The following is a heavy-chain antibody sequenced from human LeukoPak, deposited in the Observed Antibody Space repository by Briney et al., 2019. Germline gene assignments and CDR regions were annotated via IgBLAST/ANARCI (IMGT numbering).Heavy chain of an antibody. CDR1: GGSISSINW. J-gene: IGHJ3*02. V-gene: IGHV4-4*02. CDR3: ARDPGGGYKDDALDI. Sequence: PSGTLSLTCAVSGGSISSINWWSWVRQPPGKGLEWIGEIYHSGSTNYNPSLKSRVTISVDKSKNQFSLQLSSVTAADTAVYFCARDPGGGYKDDALDIWGQGTMVTVSS. CDR2: IYHSGST. D-gene: IGHD3-16*01.